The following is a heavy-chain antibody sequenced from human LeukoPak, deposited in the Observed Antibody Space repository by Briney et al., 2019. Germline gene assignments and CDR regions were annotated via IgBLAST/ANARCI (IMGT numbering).Heavy chain of an antibody. V-gene: IGHV1-69*05. CDR2: IIPIFGTA. CDR1: GGTFGSYA. CDR3: ARGPTSPGYYYYYYYMDA. J-gene: IGHJ6*03. Sequence: SVKVSCKASGGTFGSYAISWVRQAPGQGLEWMGGIIPIFGTANYAQKFQGRVTITTDESTSTAYMELSSLRSEDTAVYYCARGPTSPGYYYYYYYMDAWGKGTTVTVSS.